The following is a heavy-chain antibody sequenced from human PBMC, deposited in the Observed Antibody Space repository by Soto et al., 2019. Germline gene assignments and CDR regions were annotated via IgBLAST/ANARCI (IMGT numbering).Heavy chain of an antibody. CDR1: GGSLSSGGYY. Sequence: PSETLSLTCTVSGGSLSSGGYYWSWIRQHPGKGLEWIGYIYYSGSTYYNPSLKSRVTISVDTSKNQFSLKLSSVTAADTAVYYCAREARNYDSSGYYYPSYFGYWGQGTLVTVSS. CDR3: AREARNYDSSGYYYPSYFGY. V-gene: IGHV4-31*03. J-gene: IGHJ4*02. CDR2: IYYSGST. D-gene: IGHD3-22*01.